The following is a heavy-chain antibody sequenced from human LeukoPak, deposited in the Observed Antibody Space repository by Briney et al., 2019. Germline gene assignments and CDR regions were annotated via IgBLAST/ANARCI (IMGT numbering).Heavy chain of an antibody. D-gene: IGHD6-19*01. CDR3: ARIAVAGYHRFDY. CDR2: INPNSGGT. CDR1: GYTFTGYY. V-gene: IGHV1-2*02. J-gene: IGHJ4*02. Sequence: ASVKVSCKASGYTFTGYYMHWVRQAPGQGREWMGWINPNSGGTNYAQKFQGRVTMTRDTSISTAYMELSRLRSDDTAVYYCARIAVAGYHRFDYWGQGTLVTVSS.